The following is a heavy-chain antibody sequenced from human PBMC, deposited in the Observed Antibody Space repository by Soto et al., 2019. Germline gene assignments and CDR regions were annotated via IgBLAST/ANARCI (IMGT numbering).Heavy chain of an antibody. Sequence: GGSLRLSCIASGFTFSSYSMKWVRQAPGKGLEWVSSISNRGSYIYYADSVKGRFTISRDNAKNSLYLQMNSLRAEDTAVYYCARGGRITILGWDWGQGTLVTVSS. CDR2: ISNRGSYI. V-gene: IGHV3-21*01. CDR1: GFTFSSYS. J-gene: IGHJ4*02. CDR3: ARGGRITILGWD. D-gene: IGHD3-3*01.